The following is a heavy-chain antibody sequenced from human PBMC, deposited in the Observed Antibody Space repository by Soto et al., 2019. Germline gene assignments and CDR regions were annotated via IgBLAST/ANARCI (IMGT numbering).Heavy chain of an antibody. J-gene: IGHJ6*02. V-gene: IGHV4-31*03. CDR3: ARDTMVRDYYYYGMDV. CDR1: GGSISSGGYY. Sequence: SETLSLTCTVSGGSISSGGYYWSWIRQHPGKGLEWIGYIYYSGSTYYNPSLKSRVTISVDTSKNQFSLKLSSVTAADTAVYYCARDTMVRDYYYYGMDVWGQGTTVTV. D-gene: IGHD3-10*01. CDR2: IYYSGST.